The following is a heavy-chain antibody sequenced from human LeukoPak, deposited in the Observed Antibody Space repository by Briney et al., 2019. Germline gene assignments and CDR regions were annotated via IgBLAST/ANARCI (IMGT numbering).Heavy chain of an antibody. CDR3: TTESRYFDWLRQYYFDY. D-gene: IGHD3-9*01. CDR2: IKSKTDGGTT. CDR1: GLTFSNAW. V-gene: IGHV3-15*01. J-gene: IGHJ4*02. Sequence: AGSLHLCCAGSGLTFSNAWMRWVGQSPGKGLEWVGRIKSKTDGGTTDYAAPVKGRFTISRDDSKNTLYLQMNSPKTEDTAVYYCTTESRYFDWLRQYYFDYWGQGTLVTVFS.